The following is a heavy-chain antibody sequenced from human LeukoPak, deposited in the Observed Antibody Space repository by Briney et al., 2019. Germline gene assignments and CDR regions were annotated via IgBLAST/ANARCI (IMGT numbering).Heavy chain of an antibody. Sequence: ASVKVSCKASGFTFTNYGISWVRQAPGQGLEWMGWISANNGKTKDAEKFQGRVTMTTDTSTNTAYMELRSLRSDDTAVYYCARDRRYCTNGVCYRFDYWGQGTLVTVSS. D-gene: IGHD2-8*01. CDR3: ARDRRYCTNGVCYRFDY. J-gene: IGHJ4*02. CDR1: GFTFTNYG. V-gene: IGHV1-18*01. CDR2: ISANNGKT.